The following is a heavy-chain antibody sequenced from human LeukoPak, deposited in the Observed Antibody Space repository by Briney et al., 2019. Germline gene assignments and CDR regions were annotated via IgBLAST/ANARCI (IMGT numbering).Heavy chain of an antibody. CDR1: GYTFTSYG. CDR2: ISAYNGNT. V-gene: IGHV1-18*01. D-gene: IGHD3-10*01. J-gene: IGHJ4*02. CDR3: ARFDPGVHPGDY. Sequence: ASVKVSCKASGYTFTSYGISWVGQAPGQGLEWMGWISAYNGNTNYAQNFQGRVTITADESTTTAYMELASLRFDDTAVYYCARFDPGVHPGDYWGQGTLVTVSS.